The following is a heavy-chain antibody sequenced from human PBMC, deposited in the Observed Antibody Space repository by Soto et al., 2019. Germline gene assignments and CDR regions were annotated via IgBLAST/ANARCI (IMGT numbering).Heavy chain of an antibody. D-gene: IGHD1-26*01. V-gene: IGHV3-21*01. J-gene: IGHJ4*02. CDR3: ARGRNSGYEH. CDR1: GFSFSSYT. CDR2: ISSSSSNK. Sequence: EVQLVESGGGLVKPGGSLRLSCAASGFSFSSYTMNWVRQAPGKGLQWVSSISSSSSNKDYADSLKGRVTISRHNAKNSPYLEMNDLRAEDAAVYYCARGRNSGYEHWGQGTLVIVSS.